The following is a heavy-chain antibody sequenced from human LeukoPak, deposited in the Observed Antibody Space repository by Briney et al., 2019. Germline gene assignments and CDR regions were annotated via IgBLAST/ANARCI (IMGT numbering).Heavy chain of an antibody. CDR3: ARESRYAVDY. J-gene: IGHJ4*02. CDR1: GGSISSYY. CDR2: IYYSGST. D-gene: IGHD5-12*01. Sequence: PSETLSLTCTVSGGSISSYYWSWIRQPPGKGLEWIGYIYYSGSTNYNPSLKSRVTISVDTSKNQFSLKLSSVTAADTAVYYCARESRYAVDYWGQGTLVTVSS. V-gene: IGHV4-59*01.